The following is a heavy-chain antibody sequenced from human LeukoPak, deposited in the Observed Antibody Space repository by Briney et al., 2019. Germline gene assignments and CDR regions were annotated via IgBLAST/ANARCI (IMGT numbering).Heavy chain of an antibody. Sequence: SVKVSFKASGGTFTSYDISWVRQPPAQGLEWMGGTIPIFGTANYAQKFQGRVTITPDESTSTAYMELRSLRSEDTAVYYCARESVVPPGNTRWFDPWGEGTLVTVSS. D-gene: IGHD2-8*01. CDR2: TIPIFGTA. CDR1: GGTFTSYD. J-gene: IGHJ5*02. V-gene: IGHV1-69*13. CDR3: ARESVVPPGNTRWFDP.